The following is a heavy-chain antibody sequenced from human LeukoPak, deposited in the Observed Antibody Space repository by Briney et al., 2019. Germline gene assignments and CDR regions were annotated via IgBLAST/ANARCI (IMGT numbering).Heavy chain of an antibody. Sequence: SETLSLTCTVSGGSISSYYWSWIRQPAGKGLEWIGRIYTSGSTNYNPSLKSRVTMSVDTSKNQFSLKLSSVTAADTAVYYCARGITMVRGVLWFDPWGQGTLVTVSS. CDR1: GGSISSYY. D-gene: IGHD3-10*01. CDR2: IYTSGST. CDR3: ARGITMVRGVLWFDP. V-gene: IGHV4-4*07. J-gene: IGHJ5*02.